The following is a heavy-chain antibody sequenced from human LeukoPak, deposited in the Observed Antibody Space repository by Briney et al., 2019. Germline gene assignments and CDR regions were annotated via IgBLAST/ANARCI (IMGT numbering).Heavy chain of an antibody. CDR2: ISYDGSNK. V-gene: IGHV3-30*04. D-gene: IGHD5-18*01. CDR3: ASSGYSYGYRDY. CDR1: GFTFSSYA. J-gene: IGHJ4*02. Sequence: PGGSPRLSCAASGFTFSSYAMHWVRQAPGKGLEWVAVISYDGSNKYYADSVKGRFTISRDNSKNTLYLQMNSLRAEDTAVYYCASSGYSYGYRDYWGQGTLVTVSS.